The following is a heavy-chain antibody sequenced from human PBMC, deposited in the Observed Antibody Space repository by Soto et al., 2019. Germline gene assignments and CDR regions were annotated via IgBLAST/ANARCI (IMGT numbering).Heavy chain of an antibody. Sequence: EVQLLESGGDLVQPGGSLTLSCVVSGSTIDDYAMHWVRQVPGKGLEWVSGIFWVGGGTGYADSVKGRFTISRDRARSSLSLQMSSLRIEDTAVYYCGKDLSRGGLESWGQGTRVTVSS. D-gene: IGHD3-16*01. CDR2: IFWVGGGT. J-gene: IGHJ4*02. CDR3: GKDLSRGGLES. CDR1: GSTIDDYA. V-gene: IGHV3-9*01.